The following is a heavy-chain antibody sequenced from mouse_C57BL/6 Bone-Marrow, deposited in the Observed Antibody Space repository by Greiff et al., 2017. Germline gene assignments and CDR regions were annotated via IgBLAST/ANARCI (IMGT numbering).Heavy chain of an antibody. CDR2: IPPNSGST. D-gene: IGHD1-1*01. CDR1: GYTFTSYW. V-gene: IGHV1-64*01. CDR3: ARSSYYGSSYGFAY. J-gene: IGHJ3*01. Sequence: VQLQQPGAELVKPGASVKLSCKASGYTFTSYWMHWVKQRPGQGLEWIGMIPPNSGSTNYNEKFKSKATLTVDKSSSTAYMQLSSLTSEDSAVYYCARSSYYGSSYGFAYWGQGTLVTVSA.